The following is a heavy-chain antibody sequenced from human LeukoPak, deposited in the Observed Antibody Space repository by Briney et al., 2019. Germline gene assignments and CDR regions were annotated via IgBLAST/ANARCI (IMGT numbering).Heavy chain of an antibody. Sequence: GGSLRLSCAASRFTFSGFAMSWVRQAPGKGLEWVSSIDGSGVSTYYADSVKGRFTISRDNSKNTLYLQMNSLRAEDTGVYYCARAPSEIGGYYPEYFRHWGQGTLVTVSS. CDR1: RFTFSGFA. V-gene: IGHV3-23*01. CDR3: ARAPSEIGGYYPEYFRH. D-gene: IGHD3-22*01. J-gene: IGHJ1*01. CDR2: IDGSGVST.